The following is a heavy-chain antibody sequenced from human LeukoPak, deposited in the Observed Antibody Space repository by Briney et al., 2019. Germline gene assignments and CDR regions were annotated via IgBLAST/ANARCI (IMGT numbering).Heavy chain of an antibody. Sequence: GGSLRLSCAASGFTFSSYEMNWVRQAPGKGLEWVSYISSSGSTIYYADSVKGRFTISRDNAKNSLYLQMNSLRAEDTAVYYCARDRAAARYDYWGQGTLFTVSS. V-gene: IGHV3-48*03. J-gene: IGHJ4*02. D-gene: IGHD6-13*01. CDR3: ARDRAAARYDY. CDR1: GFTFSSYE. CDR2: ISSSGSTI.